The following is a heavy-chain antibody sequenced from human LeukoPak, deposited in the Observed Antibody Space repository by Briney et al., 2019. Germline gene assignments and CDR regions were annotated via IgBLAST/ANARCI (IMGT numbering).Heavy chain of an antibody. J-gene: IGHJ6*03. Sequence: SETLSLTCTVSGGSISGYYWSWIRQPPGKGLEWIGEINHSGSTNYNPSLKSRVTISVDTAKNQFSLKLSSVTAADTAVYYCARVAAAGIYYYYYYYMDVWGKGTTVTVSS. D-gene: IGHD6-13*01. CDR2: INHSGST. CDR3: ARVAAAGIYYYYYYYMDV. CDR1: GGSISGYY. V-gene: IGHV4-34*01.